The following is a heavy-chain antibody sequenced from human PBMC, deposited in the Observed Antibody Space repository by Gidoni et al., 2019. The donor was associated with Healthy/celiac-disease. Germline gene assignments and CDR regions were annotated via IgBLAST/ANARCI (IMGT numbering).Heavy chain of an antibody. Sequence: EVQLVESGGGLVQPGGSLSPSCSASGFPFSSYAMHCVRQAPGQGLEYVSAIMSNGGSTDYADSVKGRFTISRDNSKNTLYLQMSSLRAEDTAVYYCVKDQIAARAFDYWGQGTLVTVAS. V-gene: IGHV3-64D*09. CDR2: IMSNGGST. CDR3: VKDQIAARAFDY. D-gene: IGHD6-6*01. J-gene: IGHJ4*02. CDR1: GFPFSSYA.